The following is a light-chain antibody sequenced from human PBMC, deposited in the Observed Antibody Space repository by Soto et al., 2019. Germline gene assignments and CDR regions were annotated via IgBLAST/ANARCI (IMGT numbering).Light chain of an antibody. J-gene: IGLJ1*01. V-gene: IGLV1-40*01. CDR2: GNI. CDR1: SSNIGADYD. Sequence: QSVLTQPPSVSGAPGQRVTISCTGSSSNIGADYDVHWYQQRPGTAPKLLIFGNINRPSGVPDRLSASKSGTSASLAITGLQAEDEGDYYCQSYDSTLSARYVFGTGTKVTVL. CDR3: QSYDSTLSARYV.